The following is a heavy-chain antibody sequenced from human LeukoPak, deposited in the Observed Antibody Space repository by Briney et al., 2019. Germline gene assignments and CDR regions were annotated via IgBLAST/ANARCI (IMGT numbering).Heavy chain of an antibody. J-gene: IGHJ4*02. Sequence: WASVKVSCKVSGYTLTELSMHWVRQAPGKGLEWMGGFDPEDGETIYAQKFQGRVTMTEDTSTDTAYMELSSLRSENTAVYYCATSEANYDSSGYYYYWGQGTLVTVSS. CDR1: GYTLTELS. CDR3: ATSEANYDSSGYYYY. V-gene: IGHV1-24*01. CDR2: FDPEDGET. D-gene: IGHD3-22*01.